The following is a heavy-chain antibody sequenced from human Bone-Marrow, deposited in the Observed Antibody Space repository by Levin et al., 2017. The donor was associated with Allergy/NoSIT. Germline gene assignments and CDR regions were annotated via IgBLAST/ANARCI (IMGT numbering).Heavy chain of an antibody. J-gene: IGHJ3*02. V-gene: IGHV3-33*01. D-gene: IGHD2-15*01. CDR1: RFTFSDYG. CDR3: ARDSYGSSSTQRGVRYDALDI. Sequence: PGGSLRLSCAASRFTFSDYGMHWVRQAPGKGLEWVSVIWYDGSTQYYADSVQGRFTISRDNSKNTLFLQMNSLRAEDTAVYYCARDSYGSSSTQRGVRYDALDIWGQGTRVTVSS. CDR2: IWYDGSTQ.